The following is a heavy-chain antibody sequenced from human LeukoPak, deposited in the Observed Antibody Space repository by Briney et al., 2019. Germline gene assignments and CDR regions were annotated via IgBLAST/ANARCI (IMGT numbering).Heavy chain of an antibody. CDR1: GYSFASYW. J-gene: IGHJ4*02. Sequence: GESLKISCEGSGYSFASYWIGWVRQMPGKGLEWMGIIYPGDSDTRYSPSFQGQVTISADKSISTAYLQWSSLKASDTAMYYCARGGDFWSGYYTPFDYWGQGTLVTVSS. CDR2: IYPGDSDT. V-gene: IGHV5-51*01. D-gene: IGHD3-3*01. CDR3: ARGGDFWSGYYTPFDY.